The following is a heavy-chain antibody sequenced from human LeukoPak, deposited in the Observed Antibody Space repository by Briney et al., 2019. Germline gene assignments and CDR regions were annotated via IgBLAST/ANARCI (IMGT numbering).Heavy chain of an antibody. CDR2: IYHSGST. V-gene: IGHV4-59*12. Sequence: SETLSLTCTVSGDSLISNYWSWIRQPPGKGLEWIGYIYHSGSTYYNPSLKSRVTISVDRSKNQFSLKLSSVTAADTAVYYCARAHANYDFWSGYFRNGEYFDYWGQGTLVTVSS. CDR3: ARAHANYDFWSGYFRNGEYFDY. CDR1: GDSLISNY. D-gene: IGHD3-3*01. J-gene: IGHJ4*02.